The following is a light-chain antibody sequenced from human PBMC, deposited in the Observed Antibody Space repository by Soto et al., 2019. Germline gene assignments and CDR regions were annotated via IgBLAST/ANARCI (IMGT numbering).Light chain of an antibody. V-gene: IGKV1-5*03. Sequence: DIQMPQSPSTLSGSVGDRVTITCRASQTISSWLAWYQQKPGKAPKLLIYKASTLKSGVPSRFSGSGSGTDFTLTISSLEPEDFAVYYCQQLTSGGGTNVDIK. CDR3: QQLT. CDR1: QTISSW. J-gene: IGKJ4*01. CDR2: KAS.